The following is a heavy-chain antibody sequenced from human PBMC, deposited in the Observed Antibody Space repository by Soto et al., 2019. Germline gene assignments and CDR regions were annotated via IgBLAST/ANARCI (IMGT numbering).Heavy chain of an antibody. Sequence: EVQLVESGGGLVQPGGSLRLSCAASGFTFSSYEMNWVRQAPGKGLEWVSYISSSGSTIYYADSVKGRFTISRDNAKNSLYLQMNSLRAEDTAVYYCARDQSRYSGYDYTYFDYWGQGTLVTVSS. CDR2: ISSSGSTI. V-gene: IGHV3-48*03. CDR1: GFTFSSYE. D-gene: IGHD5-12*01. CDR3: ARDQSRYSGYDYTYFDY. J-gene: IGHJ4*02.